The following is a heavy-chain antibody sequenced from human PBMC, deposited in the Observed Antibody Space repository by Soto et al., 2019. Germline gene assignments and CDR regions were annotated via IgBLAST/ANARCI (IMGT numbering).Heavy chain of an antibody. CDR1: GGSISSYY. Sequence: PSYTLSFTCTVSGGSISSYYWSWIRKPPGKGLEWIGYIYYSGSTNYNPSLKSRVTISVDTSKNQFSLKLSSVTAAETAVYYCARAYDFWSGSLEFDPWGQGTLVTGSS. J-gene: IGHJ5*02. V-gene: IGHV4-59*07. D-gene: IGHD3-3*01. CDR3: ARAYDFWSGSLEFDP. CDR2: IYYSGST.